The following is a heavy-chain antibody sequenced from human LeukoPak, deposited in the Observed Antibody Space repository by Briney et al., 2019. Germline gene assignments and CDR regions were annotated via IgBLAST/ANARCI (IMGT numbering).Heavy chain of an antibody. CDR1: GFTFSSYA. CDR2: ISCDGSNK. J-gene: IGHJ4*02. Sequence: GGSLRLSCAASGFTFSSYAMHWVRQAPGKGLEWVAVISCDGSNKYYADSVKGRFTISRDNSKNTLYLQMNSLRAEDTAVYYCERDDSNDYDSGSYGDVFDSWGQGTLVTVSS. V-gene: IGHV3-30*04. CDR3: ERDDSNDYDSGSYGDVFDS. D-gene: IGHD3-10*01.